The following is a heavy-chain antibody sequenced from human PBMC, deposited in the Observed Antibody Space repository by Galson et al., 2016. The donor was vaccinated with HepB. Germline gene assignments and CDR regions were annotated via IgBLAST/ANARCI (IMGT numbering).Heavy chain of an antibody. J-gene: IGHJ2*01. V-gene: IGHV3-23*01. CDR2: IGGSGGST. D-gene: IGHD1-26*01. CDR1: GFTFSSYV. Sequence: SLRLSCAASGFTFSSYVMSRVRQAPGKGLEWVSGIGGSGGSTYYADSVKGRFTISRDNSKNTLYLQMNSLRAEDTAVYYCAKSLIVGPTMNWYFDLWGRGTLVTVSS. CDR3: AKSLIVGPTMNWYFDL.